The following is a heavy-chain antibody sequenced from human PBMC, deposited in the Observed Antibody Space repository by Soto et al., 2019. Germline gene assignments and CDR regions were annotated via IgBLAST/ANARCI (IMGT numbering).Heavy chain of an antibody. CDR2: ISWDGGST. Sequence: GESLKISCAASGFTFDDYTMHWVRQAPGKGLEWVSLISWDGGSTYYADSVKGRFTISRDNSKNSLYLQMNSLRTEDTALYYCAKDLARYCSSTSCSYFDYWGQGTLVTVSS. J-gene: IGHJ4*02. CDR3: AKDLARYCSSTSCSYFDY. V-gene: IGHV3-43*01. CDR1: GFTFDDYT. D-gene: IGHD2-2*01.